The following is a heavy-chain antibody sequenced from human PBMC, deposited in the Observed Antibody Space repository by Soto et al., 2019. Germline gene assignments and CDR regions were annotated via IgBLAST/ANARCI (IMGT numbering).Heavy chain of an antibody. V-gene: IGHV4-59*01. Sequence: SETLSLTCSVAGGSISSYYWSWIRQTPGKGPEWIAYIYNSGTTNYNPSLKSRTTISVDTSKNQFSLKLNSVTAADTAVYYCARTYDDSGPNSGGYGFDIWGQGTMVTVSS. CDR2: IYNSGTT. D-gene: IGHD3-22*01. J-gene: IGHJ3*02. CDR3: ARTYDDSGPNSGGYGFDI. CDR1: GGSISSYY.